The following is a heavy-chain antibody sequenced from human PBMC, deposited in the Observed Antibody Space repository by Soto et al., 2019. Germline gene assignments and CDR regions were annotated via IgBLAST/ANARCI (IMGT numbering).Heavy chain of an antibody. Sequence: SETLSLTCTVSGGSVSSVSYYWGWIRQPPGKGLEWIGYIYYSGSTNYNPSRKSRVTMSVDTSKDQFSLKLSSVTAADTAVYYCARAGWELNRKYNWFDPWGQGTLVTVSS. D-gene: IGHD1-26*01. J-gene: IGHJ5*02. CDR2: IYYSGST. CDR3: ARAGWELNRKYNWFDP. V-gene: IGHV4-61*01. CDR1: GGSVSSVSYY.